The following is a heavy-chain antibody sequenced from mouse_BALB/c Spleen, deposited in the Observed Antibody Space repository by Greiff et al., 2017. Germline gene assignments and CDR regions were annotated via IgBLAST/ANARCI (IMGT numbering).Heavy chain of an antibody. J-gene: IGHJ3*01. CDR1: EYEFPSHD. CDR3: ASPTACGGGGWFAY. Sequence: EVQVEESGGGLVQPGESLKLSCESNEYEFPSHDMSWVRKTPEKRLELVAAINSDGGSTYYPDTMERRFIISRDNPKKTPYLQMSSLRSEDTALYDCASPTACGGGGWFAYWGQGTLVTVSA. V-gene: IGHV5-2*01. CDR2: INSDGGST.